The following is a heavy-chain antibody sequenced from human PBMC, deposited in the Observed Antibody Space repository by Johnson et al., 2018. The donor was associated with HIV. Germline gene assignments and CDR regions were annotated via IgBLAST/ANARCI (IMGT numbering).Heavy chain of an antibody. J-gene: IGHJ3*02. D-gene: IGHD6-19*01. Sequence: VQLVESGGGLVQPGGSLRLSCAASGFTFSSYAMSWVRQAPGKGLEWVSAISGSGGSTYYADSVKGRFTISRDNSKNTLYLQMNSLRAEDTAVYYCAKGLSGPGAIGVAGPPDAFDIWGQGTMVTVSS. CDR2: ISGSGGST. CDR1: GFTFSSYA. V-gene: IGHV3-23*04. CDR3: AKGLSGPGAIGVAGPPDAFDI.